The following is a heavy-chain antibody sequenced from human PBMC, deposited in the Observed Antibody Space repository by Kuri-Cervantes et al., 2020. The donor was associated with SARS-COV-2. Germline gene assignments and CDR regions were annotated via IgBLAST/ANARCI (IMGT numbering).Heavy chain of an antibody. CDR1: GYTFTGYY. CDR2: MNPNSGNT. Sequence: ASVKVSCKASGYTFTGYYMHWVRQAPGQGLEWMGWMNPNSGNTGYAQKFQGRVTITRSTSISTAYMELSSLRSEDTAVYYCARGRKYCSSTSCYTVWYFDLWGRGTLGTVSS. D-gene: IGHD2-2*02. V-gene: IGHV1-8*03. CDR3: ARGRKYCSSTSCYTVWYFDL. J-gene: IGHJ2*01.